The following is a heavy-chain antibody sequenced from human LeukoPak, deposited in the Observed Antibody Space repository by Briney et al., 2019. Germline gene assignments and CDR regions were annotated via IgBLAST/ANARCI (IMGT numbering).Heavy chain of an antibody. CDR1: GFTFDDYA. V-gene: IGHV3-23*01. Sequence: GGSLRLSCAASGFTFDDYAMHWVRQAPGKGLEWVSAISGSGGSTYYADSVKGRFTISRDNSKNTLYLQMNSLRAEDTAVYYCAKGGYYYYMDVWGKGTTVTVSS. D-gene: IGHD3-16*01. CDR2: ISGSGGST. CDR3: AKGGYYYYMDV. J-gene: IGHJ6*03.